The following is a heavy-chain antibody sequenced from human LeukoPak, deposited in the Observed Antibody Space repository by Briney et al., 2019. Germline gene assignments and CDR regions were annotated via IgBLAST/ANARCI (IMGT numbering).Heavy chain of an antibody. CDR1: GFTFSSYE. Sequence: GALRLSCAASGFTFSSYEMNWVRHAPGKGPEWVANIRQDESERYFADSVKGRFTISRDNAKKSVYLHMSSLRAEDTALYYCARLSAYYYGSYFYYYMDVWGKGTTVTVSS. J-gene: IGHJ6*03. CDR3: ARLSAYYYGSYFYYYMDV. CDR2: IRQDESER. V-gene: IGHV3-7*01. D-gene: IGHD3-10*01.